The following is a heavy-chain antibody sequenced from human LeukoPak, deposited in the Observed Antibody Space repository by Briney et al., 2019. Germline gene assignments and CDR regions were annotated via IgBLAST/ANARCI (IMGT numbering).Heavy chain of an antibody. J-gene: IGHJ5*02. V-gene: IGHV1-69*13. CDR1: GGTFSSYA. Sequence: GASVTVSCTASGGTFSSYAISWVRQAPGQGLEWMGGIIPIFGTANYAQKFQGRVTITADESTSTAYMELSSLRSEDTAVYYCARGLDCSGGSCYRSPSGYNWFDPWGQGTLVTVSS. D-gene: IGHD2-15*01. CDR3: ARGLDCSGGSCYRSPSGYNWFDP. CDR2: IIPIFGTA.